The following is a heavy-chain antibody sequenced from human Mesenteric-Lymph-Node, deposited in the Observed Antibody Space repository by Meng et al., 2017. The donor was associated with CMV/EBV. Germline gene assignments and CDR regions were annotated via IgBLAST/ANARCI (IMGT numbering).Heavy chain of an antibody. D-gene: IGHD3-3*01. CDR2: IYYSGST. Sequence: SETLSLTCTVSGGSVSSGSYYWSWIRQPPGKGLEWIGYIYYSGSTNYNPSLKSRVTISVDTSKNQFSLKLSSVTAADTAVYYCARDLREGFWSGYYAFDIWGQGTMVTVSS. J-gene: IGHJ3*02. CDR3: ARDLREGFWSGYYAFDI. V-gene: IGHV4-61*01. CDR1: GGSVSSGSYY.